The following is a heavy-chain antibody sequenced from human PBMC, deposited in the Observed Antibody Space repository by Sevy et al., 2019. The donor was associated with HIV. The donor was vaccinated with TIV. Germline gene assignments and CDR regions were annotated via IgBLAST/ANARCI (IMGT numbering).Heavy chain of an antibody. V-gene: IGHV3-33*08. CDR3: ARDRVFYDHGEYGPTSAPDL. CDR2: MWFDGSNK. J-gene: IGHJ5*02. D-gene: IGHD4-17*01. CDR1: GFPFTNHG. Sequence: GGSLRLSCEASGFPFTNHGVHWVRQAPGKGLAWVALMWFDGSNKYYADSVKGRFTVSRDDSKNTLYLQMNSLRADDTVIYYCARDRVFYDHGEYGPTSAPDLWGQGTLVTVSS.